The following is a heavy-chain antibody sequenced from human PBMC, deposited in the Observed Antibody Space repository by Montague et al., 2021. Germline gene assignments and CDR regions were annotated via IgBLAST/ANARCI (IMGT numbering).Heavy chain of an antibody. D-gene: IGHD4-17*01. CDR1: GYTYTSYG. J-gene: IGHJ4*02. Sequence: SVKVSCKASGYTYTSYGISWVRQAPGQGLEWMGWISAYNGNTNYAQKFQGRVTMTTDTSTSTAYMELRSLRSDDTAVYYCARDYSYGDYGFGYWGQGTLVTVSS. V-gene: IGHV1-18*01. CDR2: ISAYNGNT. CDR3: ARDYSYGDYGFGY.